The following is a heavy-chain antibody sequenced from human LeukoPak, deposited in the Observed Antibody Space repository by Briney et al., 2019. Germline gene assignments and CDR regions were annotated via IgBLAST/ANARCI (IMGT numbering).Heavy chain of an antibody. CDR2: ISGSGGST. J-gene: IGHJ4*02. D-gene: IGHD1-1*01. Sequence: GSLRLSCAASGFTFSSYAMSWVRQAPGKGLEWVSAISGSGGSTYYADSVKGRFTISRDNSKNTLYLQMNSLRAEDTVVYYCAKVTGWIQLEAYFDYWGQGTLVTVSS. CDR1: GFTFSSYA. V-gene: IGHV3-23*01. CDR3: AKVTGWIQLEAYFDY.